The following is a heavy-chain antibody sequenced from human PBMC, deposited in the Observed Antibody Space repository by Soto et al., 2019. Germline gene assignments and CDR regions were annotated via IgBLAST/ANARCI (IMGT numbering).Heavy chain of an antibody. J-gene: IGHJ4*02. CDR3: ARSFGWSAIDY. CDR1: GDSISTNYF. V-gene: IGHV4-4*02. D-gene: IGHD3-9*01. Sequence: QVLLQESGPGLVQPSGTLSLSCAVSGDSISTNYFWGWVRQPPGKGLEWVGDISHSGSVNYNPSLKSRVTISIDKSRNPFSLKLNSVTTADTAVYYCARSFGWSAIDYWGQGTLVIVSS. CDR2: ISHSGSV.